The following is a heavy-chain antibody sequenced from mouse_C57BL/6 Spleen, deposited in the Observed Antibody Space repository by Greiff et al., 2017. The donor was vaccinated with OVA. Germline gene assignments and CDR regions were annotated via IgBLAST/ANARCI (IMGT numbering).Heavy chain of an antibody. CDR3: ARSGDYYGSSYGTY. CDR2: IYPSDSET. D-gene: IGHD1-1*01. J-gene: IGHJ3*01. V-gene: IGHV1-61*01. Sequence: QVQLKQPGAELVRPGSSVKLSCKASGYTFTSYWMDWVKQRPGQGLEWIGNIYPSDSETHYNQKFKDKATLTVDKSSSTAYMQLSSLTSEDSAVYYGARSGDYYGSSYGTYWGQGTLVTVSA. CDR1: GYTFTSYW.